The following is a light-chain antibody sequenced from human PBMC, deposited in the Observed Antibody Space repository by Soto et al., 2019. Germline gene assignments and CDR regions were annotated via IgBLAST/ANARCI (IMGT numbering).Light chain of an antibody. V-gene: IGKV3-20*01. Sequence: EVVMTQSPATLSVSPGEGVTLSCRASQGIGDTLAWYQHKPGQAPRLLIYGASTRATDIPARFSGSGSGTDFTLTISRLEPEDFAVYYCQQYGSSPRTFGQGTKVDIK. J-gene: IGKJ1*01. CDR2: GAS. CDR3: QQYGSSPRT. CDR1: QGIGDT.